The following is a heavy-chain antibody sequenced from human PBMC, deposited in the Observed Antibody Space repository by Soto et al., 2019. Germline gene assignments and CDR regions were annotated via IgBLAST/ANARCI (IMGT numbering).Heavy chain of an antibody. J-gene: IGHJ5*02. CDR1: GGSVSSGGYY. CDR2: MYYSGST. V-gene: IGHV4-61*08. Sequence: QVQLQESGPGLVKPSETLSLTCTVSGGSVSSGGYYWSWIRQPPGKGLEWIGYMYYSGSTNYNPSLKSRVTMSVDTSKIYFSLNRSSVTAADTSVYYCARVGGSPLGSGWFDPWGKGTLVTVSS. CDR3: ARVGGSPLGSGWFDP. D-gene: IGHD1-26*01.